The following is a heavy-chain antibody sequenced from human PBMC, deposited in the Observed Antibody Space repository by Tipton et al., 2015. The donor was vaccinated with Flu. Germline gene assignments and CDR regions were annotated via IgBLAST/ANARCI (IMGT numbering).Heavy chain of an antibody. CDR1: GFTFSTYW. Sequence: SLRLSCAASGFTFSTYWMHWVRQAPGKGLVWVSRISSDGGVTNFADSMKGRFSISRDNAKNTLYLQMSNLRAEDTAMYFCARAPEWLSYGFDIWGQGTKVTVSA. D-gene: IGHD3-3*01. J-gene: IGHJ3*02. V-gene: IGHV3-74*01. CDR3: ARAPEWLSYGFDI. CDR2: ISSDGGVT.